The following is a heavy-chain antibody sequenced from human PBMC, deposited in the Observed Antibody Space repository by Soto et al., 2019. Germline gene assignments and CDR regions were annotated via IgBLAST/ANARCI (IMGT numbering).Heavy chain of an antibody. V-gene: IGHV4-39*01. J-gene: IGHJ6*02. CDR3: AALRVRAGMSRVYAMDG. Sequence: SETLSLTCTVSGGSISSSSYYWGWIRQPPGRGLEWIGSIYYSGSTYYNPSLKSRVTISVDTSKNQFSLKLSSVTAADTAVYYCAALRVRAGMSRVYAMDGWGQGTTVTVAS. D-gene: IGHD3-10*01. CDR2: IYYSGST. CDR1: GGSISSSSYY.